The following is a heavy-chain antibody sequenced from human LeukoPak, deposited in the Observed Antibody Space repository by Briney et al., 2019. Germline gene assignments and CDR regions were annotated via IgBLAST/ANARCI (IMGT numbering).Heavy chain of an antibody. CDR1: GGSFSGYY. Sequence: SETLSLTCAVYGGSFSGYYWSWIRQPPGKGLEWIGEINHSGSTNYNPSLKSRVTISVDTSKNQFSLKLSSVTAADTAVYYCARDYRYQLLLHAFDIWGQGTMVTVSS. D-gene: IGHD2-2*01. CDR3: ARDYRYQLLLHAFDI. J-gene: IGHJ3*02. CDR2: INHSGST. V-gene: IGHV4-34*01.